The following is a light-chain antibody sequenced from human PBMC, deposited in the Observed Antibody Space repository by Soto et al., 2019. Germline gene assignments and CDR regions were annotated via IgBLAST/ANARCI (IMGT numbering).Light chain of an antibody. V-gene: IGLV2-14*01. CDR3: SSFTTSSPYV. CDR1: SSDIGDYNY. Sequence: QSVLTQPASVSGSPGQSITISCTVTSSDIGDYNYVSWYQQYPGKAPKLMIYEVSHRPSGVSNRFSGSKSGNTASLTISGLQAEDEADYYCSSFTTSSPYVFGTGTKVTVL. J-gene: IGLJ1*01. CDR2: EVS.